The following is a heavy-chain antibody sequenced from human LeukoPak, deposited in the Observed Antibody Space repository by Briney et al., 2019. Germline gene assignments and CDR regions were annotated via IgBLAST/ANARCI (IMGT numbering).Heavy chain of an antibody. CDR2: INYSGST. CDR3: ARDAGGGPFFDY. Sequence: SQTLSLTCTVSGGSISSGGYYWSWIRQHPGKGLEWIGYINYSGSTNYTPSLKSRVTISVDTSKNQFSLKLSSVTAADTAVYYCARDAGGGPFFDYWGQGTLLTVST. CDR1: GGSISSGGYY. J-gene: IGHJ4*02. V-gene: IGHV4-31*03. D-gene: IGHD2-15*01.